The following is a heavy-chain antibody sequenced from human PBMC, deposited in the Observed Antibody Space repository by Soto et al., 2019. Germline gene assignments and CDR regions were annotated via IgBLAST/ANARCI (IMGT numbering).Heavy chain of an antibody. J-gene: IGHJ4*02. CDR1: GYSFTNFH. CDR2: IDPSGGIK. V-gene: IGHV1-46*01. Sequence: QVQLSQFGAEVKKPGASVKVSCKASGYSFTNFHIHWVRQAPGQGRDWMGMIDPSGGIKRDAQRTQGRITMPRDASTSTVYMELRSLTSEDTAVYYCERDVIGHDNYETFGYYFDLWGQGTLVTVSS. CDR3: ERDVIGHDNYETFGYYFDL. D-gene: IGHD3-22*01.